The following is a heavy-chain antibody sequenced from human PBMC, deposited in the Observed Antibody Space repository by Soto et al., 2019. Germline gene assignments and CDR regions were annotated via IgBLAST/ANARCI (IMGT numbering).Heavy chain of an antibody. V-gene: IGHV4-39*01. CDR3: ARQVRGPIPHYGRLSPVTS. CDR2: ISHKGDT. CDR1: GDSIRSDDSF. Sequence: QVRLLESGPEMVKPSGTLSLTCTVSGDSIRSDDSFWGWIRRPPGQGLEWVGTISHKGDTFYNPPLDSRLTMSLDASNNQFSLRLTSVTAADAGVYFCARQVRGPIPHYGRLSPVTSWGQGTQVTVSS. D-gene: IGHD2-21*02. J-gene: IGHJ5*02.